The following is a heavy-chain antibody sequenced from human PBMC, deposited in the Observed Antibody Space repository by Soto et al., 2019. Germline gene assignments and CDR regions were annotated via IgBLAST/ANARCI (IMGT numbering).Heavy chain of an antibody. V-gene: IGHV1-3*01. CDR3: ARDPSYYGMDV. Sequence: ASVKVSCKASGYTFTGYYMHWVRQAPGQRLEWMGWINAGNGNTKYSQKFQGRVTITRDTSASTAYMELSSLRSEDTAVYYCARDPSYYGMDVWGQGTTVTVS. CDR1: GYTFTGYY. CDR2: INAGNGNT. J-gene: IGHJ6*02.